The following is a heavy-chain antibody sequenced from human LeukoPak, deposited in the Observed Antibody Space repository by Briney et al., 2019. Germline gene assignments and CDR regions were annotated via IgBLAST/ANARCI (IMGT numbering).Heavy chain of an antibody. J-gene: IGHJ4*02. V-gene: IGHV4-59*01. CDR3: AGSATRSRPSDADY. CDR2: MYYSGSSGGT. CDR1: GGSIRSYY. Sequence: SETLSLTCSVSGGSIRSYYWGRIRQPPGKGLEWIGYMYYSGSSGGTNYNPSLKSRVTIAVDTPKNQFSLKLSSVTAADTAVYYCAGSATRSRPSDADYWGQGTLVTVSS. D-gene: IGHD2-15*01.